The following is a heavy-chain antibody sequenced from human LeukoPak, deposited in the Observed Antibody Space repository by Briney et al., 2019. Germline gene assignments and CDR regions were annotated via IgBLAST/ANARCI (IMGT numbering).Heavy chain of an antibody. Sequence: PGRSLRLSRAASGFTFDDYAMHWVRQAPGKGLEWVSGLSWNSGSIGYADSVKGRFTISRDNAKNSLYLQMNSLRAEDTALYYCAKDMAGYSSSYGMDVWGQGTTVTVSS. D-gene: IGHD6-13*01. J-gene: IGHJ6*02. V-gene: IGHV3-9*01. CDR3: AKDMAGYSSSYGMDV. CDR2: LSWNSGSI. CDR1: GFTFDDYA.